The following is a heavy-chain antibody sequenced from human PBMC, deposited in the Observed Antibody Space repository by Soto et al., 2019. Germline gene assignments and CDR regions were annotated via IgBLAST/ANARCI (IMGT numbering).Heavy chain of an antibody. CDR1: GGSISSYY. Sequence: SETLSLTCTVSGGSISSYYWSWIRQPPGKGLEWIGYIYYSGSTNYNPSLKSRVTISVDTSKNQFSLKLSSVTAADTAVYYCASVSWAVDYYYYMNVWGKGTTVTVSS. D-gene: IGHD3-10*01. CDR3: ASVSWAVDYYYYMNV. J-gene: IGHJ6*03. V-gene: IGHV4-59*01. CDR2: IYYSGST.